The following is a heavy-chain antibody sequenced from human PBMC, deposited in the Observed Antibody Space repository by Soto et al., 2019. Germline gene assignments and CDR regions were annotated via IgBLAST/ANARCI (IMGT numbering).Heavy chain of an antibody. V-gene: IGHV3-30*18. J-gene: IGHJ4*02. Sequence: QVQLVESGGGVVQPGRSLRLSCAASGFTFSSYGMHWVRQAPGKGLEWVAVISYDGSNKYYADSVKGRFTISRDNCKNTLYLQMNSLRAEDTAVYYCANSPDYYGSGTVDYWGQGTLVTVSS. D-gene: IGHD3-10*01. CDR3: ANSPDYYGSGTVDY. CDR2: ISYDGSNK. CDR1: GFTFSSYG.